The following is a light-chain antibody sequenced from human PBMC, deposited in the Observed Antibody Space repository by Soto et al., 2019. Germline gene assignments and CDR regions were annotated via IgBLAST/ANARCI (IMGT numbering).Light chain of an antibody. V-gene: IGKV3-11*01. J-gene: IGKJ4*01. CDR1: QSVNTF. Sequence: EIVLTQSPATLSSSPGERATLSCRASQSVNTFLAWYQQRAGQAPRLVIYDASRRATGIPARFSGSGSGTDFTLTISSLEPEDFAVYYCQQRENWPLTFGGGTTVEIK. CDR3: QQRENWPLT. CDR2: DAS.